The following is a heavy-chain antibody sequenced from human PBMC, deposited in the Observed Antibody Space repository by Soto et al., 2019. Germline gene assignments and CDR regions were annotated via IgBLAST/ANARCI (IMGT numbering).Heavy chain of an antibody. CDR2: IIPMTGTP. D-gene: IGHD2-2*01. V-gene: IGHV1-69*01. CDR1: GGIFSSFS. Sequence: QVQLVPSGAVVKTPGSSVEVSCKASGGIFSSFSITWVRQVPGHGLEWMGGIIPMTGTPNYAENFQGRLTLTADASTRTACLVLSSLKSEDTAVYYCARGPILPGATSWLDPWGQGTVVIVSS. J-gene: IGHJ5*02. CDR3: ARGPILPGATSWLDP.